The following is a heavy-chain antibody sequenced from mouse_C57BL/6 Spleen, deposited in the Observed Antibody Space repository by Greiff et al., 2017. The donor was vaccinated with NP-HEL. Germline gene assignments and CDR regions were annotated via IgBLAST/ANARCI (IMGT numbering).Heavy chain of an antibody. CDR3: ALTTGVSYAMDY. J-gene: IGHJ4*01. V-gene: IGHV1-18*01. Sequence: VQLKESGPELVKPGASVKIPCKASGYTFTDYNMDWVKQSHGKSLEWIGDINPNNGGTNYNQKFKGKATLTVDKSSSTAYMELRSLTSEDTAVYYCALTTGVSYAMDYWGQGTSVTVSS. CDR1: GYTFTDYN. D-gene: IGHD1-1*01. CDR2: INPNNGGT.